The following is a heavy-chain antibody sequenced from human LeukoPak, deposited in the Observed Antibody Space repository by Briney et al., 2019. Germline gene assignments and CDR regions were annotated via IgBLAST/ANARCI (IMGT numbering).Heavy chain of an antibody. Sequence: PGGSRRLSCAASGFTFSSYAMHWVRQAPGKGLEWVAVISYDGSNKYYADSVKGRFTISRDNSKNTLYLQMNSLRAEDTAVYYCARSVGLLWFGEFPLGYWGQGTLVTVSS. D-gene: IGHD3-10*01. V-gene: IGHV3-30-3*01. J-gene: IGHJ4*02. CDR3: ARSVGLLWFGEFPLGY. CDR1: GFTFSSYA. CDR2: ISYDGSNK.